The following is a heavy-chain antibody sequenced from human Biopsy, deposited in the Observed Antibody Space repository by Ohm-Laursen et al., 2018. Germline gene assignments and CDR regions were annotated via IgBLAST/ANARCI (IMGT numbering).Heavy chain of an antibody. CDR3: ALAAAQTVTHFDY. Sequence: SLRLSCTASGFTFSSYAMTWFRQAPGKGLEWVSAISGNSNIIYDTDSVKGRFTISRDNSKNTLYLQMNSQRADDTAVYYCALAAAQTVTHFDYWGQGTLVTVSS. V-gene: IGHV3-23*01. CDR2: ISGNSNII. D-gene: IGHD4-17*01. J-gene: IGHJ4*02. CDR1: GFTFSSYA.